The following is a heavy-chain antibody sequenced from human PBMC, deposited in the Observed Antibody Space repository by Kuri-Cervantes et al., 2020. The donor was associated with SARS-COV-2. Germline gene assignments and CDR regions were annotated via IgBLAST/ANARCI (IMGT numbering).Heavy chain of an antibody. J-gene: IGHJ5*02. D-gene: IGHD2-2*01. CDR1: GYTFTSYA. Sequence: SVKVSCKASGYTFTSYAISWVRQAPGQGLEWMGGIIPIFGTANYAQKFQGRVTITADESTSTAYMELSSLRSEDTAVYYCARDTWRSPAAITGSIDPWGQGTLVTVSS. CDR3: ARDTWRSPAAITGSIDP. V-gene: IGHV1-69*13. CDR2: IIPIFGTA.